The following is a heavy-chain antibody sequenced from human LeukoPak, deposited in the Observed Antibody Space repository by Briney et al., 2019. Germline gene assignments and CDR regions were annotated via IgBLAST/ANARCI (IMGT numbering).Heavy chain of an antibody. Sequence: AGSLTLSCSASGFTFSKAWMTWVRQAPGKGLEWVGRIKSITDDRTPDYVAHVKGNFTISTDDSQNTLYLQMNSLKTEDTAVYYCTTVAYISLFFRGQGTLVTVSS. D-gene: IGHD2-21*01. CDR3: TTVAYISLFF. V-gene: IGHV3-15*01. CDR2: IKSITDDRTP. J-gene: IGHJ4*02. CDR1: GFTFSKAW.